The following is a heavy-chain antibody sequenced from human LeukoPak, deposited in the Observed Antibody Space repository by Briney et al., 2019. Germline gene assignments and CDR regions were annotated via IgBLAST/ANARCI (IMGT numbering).Heavy chain of an antibody. D-gene: IGHD3-3*01. CDR1: GFTFSSYS. CDR3: ARDPEGTSYYDFWSGYFYYMDV. CDR2: ISSSSSYI. Sequence: GGSLRLSCAASGFTFSSYSMYWVRQAPGKGLEWVSSISSSSSYIYYADSVKGRFTISRDNAKNSLYLQMNSLRAEDTAVYYCARDPEGTSYYDFWSGYFYYMDVWGKGTTVTVSS. V-gene: IGHV3-21*01. J-gene: IGHJ6*03.